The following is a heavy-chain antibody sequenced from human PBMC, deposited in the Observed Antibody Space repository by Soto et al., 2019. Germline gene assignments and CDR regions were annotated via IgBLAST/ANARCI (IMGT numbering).Heavy chain of an antibody. J-gene: IGHJ4*02. V-gene: IGHV3-48*01. D-gene: IGHD3-3*01. CDR3: ARDQVWSGQPPSSDDY. Sequence: GGSLRLSCAASGFTFSSYSMNWVRQAPGKGLEWVSYISSSSSTIYYADSVKGRFTISRDNAKNSLYLQMNSLRAEDTAVYYCARDQVWSGQPPSSDDYWGQGTLVTVSS. CDR2: ISSSSSTI. CDR1: GFTFSSYS.